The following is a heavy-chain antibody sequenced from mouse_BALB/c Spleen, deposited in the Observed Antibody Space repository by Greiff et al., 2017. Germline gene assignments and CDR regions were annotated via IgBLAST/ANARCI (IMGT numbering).Heavy chain of an antibody. CDR2: ISSGSSTI. D-gene: IGHD1-2*01. V-gene: IGHV5-17*02. J-gene: IGHJ3*01. CDR1: GFTISSFG. Sequence: EVKLVESGGGLVQPGGFRKFSCAASGFTISSFGMHWVRQAPEKGLEWVGYISSGSSTIYYADKVKGRFTISTDTPNNTLFLQLTSLTSEDTAMYYCARYVRTTAFDYWGQGTLVTVSA. CDR3: ARYVRTTAFDY.